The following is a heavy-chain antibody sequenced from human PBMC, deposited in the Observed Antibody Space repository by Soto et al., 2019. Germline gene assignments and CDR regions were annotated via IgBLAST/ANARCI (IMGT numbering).Heavy chain of an antibody. V-gene: IGHV1-69*13. CDR3: ARETYYYDSSGLDYFDY. CDR1: GGTFSSYA. J-gene: IGHJ4*02. Sequence: SVKVSCKASGGTFSSYAISWVRQAPGQGLEWMGGIIPIFGTANYAQKFQGRVTITADESTSTAYMELSSLRSEDTAVYYCARETYYYDSSGLDYFDYWGQGTLVTVSS. CDR2: IIPIFGTA. D-gene: IGHD3-22*01.